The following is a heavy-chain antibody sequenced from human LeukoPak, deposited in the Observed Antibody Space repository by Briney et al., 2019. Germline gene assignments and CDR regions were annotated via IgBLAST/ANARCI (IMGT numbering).Heavy chain of an antibody. D-gene: IGHD3-10*01. CDR1: GYTFTGYY. Sequence: ASVKVSCKASGYTFTGYYMHWVRQAPGQGLEWMGWINPNSGGTNYAQKFQGRVTVTRDTSISTAYMELSRLRSDDTAVYYCARQGYGSGSYYTPGYFDYWGQGTLVTVSS. V-gene: IGHV1-2*02. CDR3: ARQGYGSGSYYTPGYFDY. J-gene: IGHJ4*02. CDR2: INPNSGGT.